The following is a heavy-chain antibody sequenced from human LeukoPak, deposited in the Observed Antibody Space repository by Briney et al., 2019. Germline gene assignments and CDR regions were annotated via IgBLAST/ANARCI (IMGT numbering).Heavy chain of an antibody. Sequence: PGGSLRLSCAASGFTFSSYNMNWVRQAPGKGLEWVSSISTRTTYIYYADSVKGRFTISRDNTKSSLSLHMSSLRAEDTAVYYCAKDGLPQIDYWGQGTLVTASS. CDR2: ISTRTTYI. J-gene: IGHJ4*02. V-gene: IGHV3-21*01. CDR1: GFTFSSYN. CDR3: AKDGLPQIDY.